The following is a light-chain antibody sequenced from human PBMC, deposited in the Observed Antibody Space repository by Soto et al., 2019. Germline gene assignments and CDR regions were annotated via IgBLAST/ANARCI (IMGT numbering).Light chain of an antibody. CDR1: QSIVHSDGNTY. J-gene: IGKJ1*01. V-gene: IGKV2-24*01. CDR2: KIS. Sequence: DIVMTQTPLSSPVTLGQPASISCRSSQSIVHSDGNTYLSWFQQRPGQPPRLLIYKISHRLSGVPDRFSGSGAGTDFTLKISRVEAEDVGVYYCMQLTQFPWTFGQGTKVEIK. CDR3: MQLTQFPWT.